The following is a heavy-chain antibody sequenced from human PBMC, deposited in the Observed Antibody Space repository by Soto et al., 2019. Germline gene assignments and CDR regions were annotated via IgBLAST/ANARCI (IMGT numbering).Heavy chain of an antibody. CDR1: GYTFTGYY. V-gene: IGHV1-2*04. CDR2: SNPNSGIT. CDR3: ARDPKNPAHAIDI. Sequence: ASLKVSSKASGYTFTGYYMHWVRQAPGQGLEWMGWSNPNSGITNYAQKFQGWVTITRDTSTSTASMEQSRLRSDDTAVYYCARDPKNPAHAIDISGQATMVTVSS. J-gene: IGHJ3*02. D-gene: IGHD2-2*01.